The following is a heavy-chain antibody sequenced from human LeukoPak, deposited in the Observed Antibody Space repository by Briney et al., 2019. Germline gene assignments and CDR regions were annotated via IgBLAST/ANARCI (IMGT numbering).Heavy chain of an antibody. Sequence: SETLSLTCTVSGGSISSYYWSWIRQPPGKGLEWIGYIYYSGSTNYNPSLKSRVTISVDTSKNQSSLKLSSVTAADTAVYYCARAPFGVVRGWFDPWGQGTLVTVSS. CDR1: GGSISSYY. CDR3: ARAPFGVVRGWFDP. V-gene: IGHV4-59*01. CDR2: IYYSGST. J-gene: IGHJ5*02. D-gene: IGHD3-3*01.